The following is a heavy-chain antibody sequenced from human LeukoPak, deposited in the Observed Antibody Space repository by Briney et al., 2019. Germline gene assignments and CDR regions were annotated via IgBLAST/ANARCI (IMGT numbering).Heavy chain of an antibody. CDR2: IRYDGSNK. CDR1: GFTFSSYG. D-gene: IGHD3-22*01. J-gene: IGHJ4*02. Sequence: GGSLRLSCAASGFTFSSYGMHWVRQAPGKGLEWVAFIRYDGSNKYYADSVKGRFTISRGNSKNTLYLQMNSLRAEDTALYYCARGPLQTIPTSKIVVYYYPFDYWGQGTLVTVSS. CDR3: ARGPLQTIPTSKIVVYYYPFDY. V-gene: IGHV3-30*02.